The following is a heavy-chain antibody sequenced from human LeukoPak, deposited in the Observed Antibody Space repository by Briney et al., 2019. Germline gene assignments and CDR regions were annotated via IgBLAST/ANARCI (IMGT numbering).Heavy chain of an antibody. D-gene: IGHD1-26*01. J-gene: IGHJ4*02. CDR1: GGSISTYY. V-gene: IGHV4-59*01. CDR3: ARGGSYSAY. Sequence: SETLSLTCTVSGGSISTYYWSWIRQPPGKGLEWVGFIFYSGTTSYNPSLKSRVTISLGTSKNQFSLKLSSVTAADTAVYYCARGGSYSAYWGQGTLVTVSS. CDR2: IFYSGTT.